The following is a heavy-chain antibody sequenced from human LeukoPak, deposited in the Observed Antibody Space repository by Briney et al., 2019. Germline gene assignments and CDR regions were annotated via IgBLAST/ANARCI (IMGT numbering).Heavy chain of an antibody. J-gene: IGHJ4*02. CDR2: INHSGST. V-gene: IGHV4-34*01. Sequence: PGGSLRLSCAASGFTFTTYSMNWVRQPPGKGLEWIGEINHSGSTNYNPSLKSRVTISVDTSKNQFSLKLSSVTAADTAVYYCAGEGGLRYFDWLFDYFDYWGQGTLVTVSS. D-gene: IGHD3-9*01. CDR3: AGEGGLRYFDWLFDYFDY. CDR1: GFTFTTYS.